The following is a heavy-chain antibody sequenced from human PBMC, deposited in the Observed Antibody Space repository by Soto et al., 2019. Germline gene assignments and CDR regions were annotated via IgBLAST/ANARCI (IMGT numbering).Heavy chain of an antibody. D-gene: IGHD1-1*01. V-gene: IGHV4-39*01. J-gene: IGHJ5*02. Sequence: QLQLQESGPGLVKPSETLSLTCTVSGASINISVYYWGWIRQSPGKGLEWIGSVSYVGSTYYNPSVKSRLSMSVDTSKNQFSLKLISVTAADTAMYYCARRGINDPFAPWGQGILVTVSS. CDR3: ARRGINDPFAP. CDR1: GASINISVYY. CDR2: VSYVGST.